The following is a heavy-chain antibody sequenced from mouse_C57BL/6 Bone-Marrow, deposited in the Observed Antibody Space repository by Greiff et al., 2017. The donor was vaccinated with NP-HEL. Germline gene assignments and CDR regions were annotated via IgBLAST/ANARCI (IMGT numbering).Heavy chain of an antibody. V-gene: IGHV14-4*01. D-gene: IGHD2-4*01. CDR3: TTWGYYDHPWFAY. J-gene: IGHJ3*01. CDR1: GFNIKDDY. CDR2: IDPENGDT. Sequence: EVQLQQSGAELVRPGASVKLSCTASGFNIKDDYMHWVKQRPEQGLEWIGWIDPENGDTEYASKFQGKATITADTSSNTAYLQLSSLTSEDTAVYYCTTWGYYDHPWFAYWGQGTLVTVPA.